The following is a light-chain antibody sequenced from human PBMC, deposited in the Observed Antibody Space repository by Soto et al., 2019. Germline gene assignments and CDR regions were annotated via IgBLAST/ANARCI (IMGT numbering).Light chain of an antibody. Sequence: MVLTHSPATLAFSRGEIATLSFRASQSVSSYLAWYQQKPGQAPSLLIYDASNRATGIPARFSGSGSGTDFTLTISSLEPEDFAVYYCQQRSNWPPITFGQGTRLEIK. CDR3: QQRSNWPPIT. CDR1: QSVSSY. V-gene: IGKV3-11*01. J-gene: IGKJ5*01. CDR2: DAS.